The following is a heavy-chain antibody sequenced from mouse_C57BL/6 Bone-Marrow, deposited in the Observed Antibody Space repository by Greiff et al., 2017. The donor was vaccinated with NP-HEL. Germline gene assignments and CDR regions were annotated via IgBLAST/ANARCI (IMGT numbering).Heavy chain of an antibody. V-gene: IGHV1-82*01. Sequence: QVQLQQSGPELVKPGASVKISCKASGYAFSSSWMNWVKQRPGKGLEWIGRIYPGDGDTNYIGKFKGKATLTADKSSSTAYMQLSSLTSEDSAVYFCARNFPVLYYGSSFYAMDYWGQGTSVTVSS. CDR1: GYAFSSSW. D-gene: IGHD1-1*01. CDR3: ARNFPVLYYGSSFYAMDY. J-gene: IGHJ4*01. CDR2: IYPGDGDT.